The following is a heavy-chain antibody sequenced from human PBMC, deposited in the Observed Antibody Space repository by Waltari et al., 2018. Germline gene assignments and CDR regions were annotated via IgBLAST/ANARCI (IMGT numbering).Heavy chain of an antibody. CDR2: ISGSGGST. V-gene: IGHV3-23*01. D-gene: IGHD3-10*01. CDR3: AKCPGSYYLMIDY. CDR1: GLTFRSYA. J-gene: IGHJ4*02. Sequence: EVQLLESGGGLVQPGGSLRLSCAASGLTFRSYAMSWVPQAPGKGLEWVSAISGSGGSTYYADSVKGRFTISRDNSKNTLYLQMNSLRAEDTAVYYCAKCPGSYYLMIDYWGQGTLVTVSS.